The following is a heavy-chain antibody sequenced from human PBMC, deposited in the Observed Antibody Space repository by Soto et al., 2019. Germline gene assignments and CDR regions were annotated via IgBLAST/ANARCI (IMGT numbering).Heavy chain of an antibody. CDR2: ISGSGGST. CDR1: GFTFSSYA. D-gene: IGHD6-19*01. CDR3: AKGILGPDGSGWYWAFDY. Sequence: HPGGSLRLSCAASGFTFSSYAMSWVRQAPGKGLEWVSAISGSGGSTYYADSVKGRFTISRDNSKNTLYLQMNSLRAEDTAVYYCAKGILGPDGSGWYWAFDYWGQGTLVTVSS. J-gene: IGHJ4*02. V-gene: IGHV3-23*01.